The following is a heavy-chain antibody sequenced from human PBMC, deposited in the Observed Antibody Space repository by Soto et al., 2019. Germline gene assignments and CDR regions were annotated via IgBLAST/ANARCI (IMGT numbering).Heavy chain of an antibody. CDR3: ARDLWGYCGTDCYPLDV. CDR1: GGSISRYY. CDR2: MYNTGST. V-gene: IGHV4-59*01. J-gene: IGHJ6*02. Sequence: SETLSLTCTVSGGSISRYYWSWIRQPQGKGLEWIGYMYNTGSTVYNPPFKSRVTISVDTSKNQFSLKLNSVTAADTAVYYCARDLWGYCGTDCYPLDVWGQGTTVTVS. D-gene: IGHD2-21*02.